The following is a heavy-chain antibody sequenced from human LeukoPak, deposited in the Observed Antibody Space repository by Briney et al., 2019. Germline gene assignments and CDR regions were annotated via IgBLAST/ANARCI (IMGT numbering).Heavy chain of an antibody. J-gene: IGHJ5*02. CDR2: VSGDNDDT. CDR3: ARDWGILTGIDCFDP. Sequence: GASVKVSCKASGYTFSSYGISWVRQAPGQGLEWMGWVSGDNDDTNYAQKFKGRLTVTTDTSTSTAYMELRSLRPDDTAVYYCARDWGILTGIDCFDPWGQGTVVIVSS. D-gene: IGHD3-9*01. V-gene: IGHV1-18*01. CDR1: GYTFSSYG.